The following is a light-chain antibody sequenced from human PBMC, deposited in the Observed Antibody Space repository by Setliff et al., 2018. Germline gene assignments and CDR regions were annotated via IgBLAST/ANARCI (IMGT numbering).Light chain of an antibody. Sequence: QSVLTQPPSASGSPGQSVTISCTGTSNDVWGHNYVSWYQQHPGKAPQLIIYDVTKRPSGVPDRFSGSKSGNTASLTVSGLQAEDEADYYCFSYTTGSTRRWVFGTGTKVTVL. CDR2: DVT. CDR3: FSYTTGSTRRWV. J-gene: IGLJ1*01. V-gene: IGLV2-8*01. CDR1: SNDVWGHNY.